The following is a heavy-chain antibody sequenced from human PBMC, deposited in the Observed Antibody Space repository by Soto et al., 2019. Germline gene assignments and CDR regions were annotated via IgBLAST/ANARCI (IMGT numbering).Heavy chain of an antibody. V-gene: IGHV4-34*01. CDR1: GGSFSGYY. CDR3: ARVSGIAAAGVDY. Sequence: SETLSLTCAVYGGSFSGYYWTWIRQPPGTGLEWIGEINHSGSTNYNPSLKSRVTISVDTSKNQFSLKLSSVTAADTAVYYCARVSGIAAAGVDYWGQGTLVTVSS. J-gene: IGHJ4*02. D-gene: IGHD6-13*01. CDR2: INHSGST.